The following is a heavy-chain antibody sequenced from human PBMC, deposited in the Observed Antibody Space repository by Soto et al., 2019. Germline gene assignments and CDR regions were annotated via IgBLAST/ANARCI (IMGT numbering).Heavy chain of an antibody. V-gene: IGHV4-31*03. CDR2: IYYSGST. D-gene: IGHD2-15*01. Sequence: SETLSLTCTVSGGSISSGGYYWSWIRQHPGKGLEWIGYIYYSGSTYYNPSLKSRVTISVDTSKSQFSLKLSSVTAADTAVYYCARGDCSGGSCYSVXIWGQGTMVTVSS. CDR3: ARGDCSGGSCYSVXI. J-gene: IGHJ3*02. CDR1: GGSISSGGYY.